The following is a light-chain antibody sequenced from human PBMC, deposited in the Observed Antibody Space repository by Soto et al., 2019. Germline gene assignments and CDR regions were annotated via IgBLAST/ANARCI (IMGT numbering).Light chain of an antibody. V-gene: IGKV1-5*01. CDR2: DAS. CDR3: QQYSIYRT. Sequence: DIQMTQSPSILSASVGDRVTITCRASQSISSWLAWYQQKPGKAPKLLIYDASSLESGVPSRFSGSGSGTEFTLTISSLQPDDFATYYCQQYSIYRTFGQGTKVDIK. J-gene: IGKJ1*01. CDR1: QSISSW.